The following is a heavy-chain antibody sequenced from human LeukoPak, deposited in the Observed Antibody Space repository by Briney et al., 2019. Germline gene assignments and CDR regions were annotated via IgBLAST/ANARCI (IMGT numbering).Heavy chain of an antibody. CDR2: IKSKTDGGTT. Sequence: GGSLRLSCAASGFTSSNAWMSWVRQAPGKGLEWVGRIKSKTDGGTTDYAASVKGRYTISRDDSKNTLYLQMTSLEIEDTAVYYCITDPNYYCSITRCYRPNWGQGTLVTVSS. J-gene: IGHJ4*02. V-gene: IGHV3-15*01. CDR3: ITDPNYYCSITRCYRPN. D-gene: IGHD2-2*01. CDR1: GFTSSNAW.